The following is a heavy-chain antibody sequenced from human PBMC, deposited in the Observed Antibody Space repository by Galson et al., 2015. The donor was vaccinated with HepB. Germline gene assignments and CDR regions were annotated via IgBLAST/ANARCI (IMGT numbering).Heavy chain of an antibody. Sequence: SLRLSCAASGFTFNSFTMHWVRQAPGKGLEYVSSISSNGDNTYYADSVKGRFTISRDNSQKTLYLQMSSLRPEDTAMYFCVKVGQWVSLSDYWGQGTLVIVSS. V-gene: IGHV3-64D*06. CDR3: VKVGQWVSLSDY. D-gene: IGHD6-19*01. J-gene: IGHJ4*02. CDR1: GFTFNSFT. CDR2: ISSNGDNT.